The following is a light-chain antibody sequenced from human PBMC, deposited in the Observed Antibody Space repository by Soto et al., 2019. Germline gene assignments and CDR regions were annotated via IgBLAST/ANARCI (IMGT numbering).Light chain of an antibody. CDR1: QSVSSY. CDR2: DAS. V-gene: IGKV3-11*01. J-gene: IGKJ5*01. Sequence: EIVLTQSPATLSLSPGERATLSCRASQSVSSYLAWYQQKPGQAPMLLIYDASHRTTGIPARFSGSGSGTDFPLTVSSLEPEDFAVYYCQQRSNWPLTFGPGTRLEIK. CDR3: QQRSNWPLT.